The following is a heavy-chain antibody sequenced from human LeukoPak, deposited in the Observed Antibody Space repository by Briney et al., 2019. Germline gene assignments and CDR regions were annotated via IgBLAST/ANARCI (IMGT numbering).Heavy chain of an antibody. CDR3: ARDGYYDSSGYFDY. Sequence: GGSLRLSCAASGFTFSSYGMHWVRQAPGKGLEWVSYISSSSSTIYYADSVKGRFTISRDNAKNSLYLQMNSLRDEDTAVYYCARDGYYDSSGYFDYWGQGTLVTVSS. CDR2: ISSSSSTI. V-gene: IGHV3-48*02. D-gene: IGHD3-22*01. J-gene: IGHJ4*02. CDR1: GFTFSSYG.